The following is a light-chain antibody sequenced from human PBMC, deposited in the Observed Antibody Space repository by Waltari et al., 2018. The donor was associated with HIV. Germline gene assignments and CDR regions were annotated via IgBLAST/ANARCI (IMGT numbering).Light chain of an antibody. CDR3: QQADFYPVT. V-gene: IGKV1-9*01. Sequence: DVQLTQSPSFLSASVGDRLTITCRASQAINNYFAWYQQKPGKAPKRLINLASALQSGVPSRFSGSGSGTEFTLTIRGLQPEDLATYYCQQADFYPVTFGGGTRVEIK. J-gene: IGKJ4*01. CDR1: QAINNY. CDR2: LAS.